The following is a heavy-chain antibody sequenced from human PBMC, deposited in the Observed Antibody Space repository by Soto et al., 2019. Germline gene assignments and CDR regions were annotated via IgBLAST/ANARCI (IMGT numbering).Heavy chain of an antibody. CDR2: IDWDGEK. D-gene: IGHD4-17*01. J-gene: IGHJ4*02. Sequence: ESGATVVNPTQTRTLTCTFSGLSLTTSGRDGGWMRQRPGKALEGLALIDWDGEKRYSTCQKNRITITKDTTKNQVGITRTKMEPVDTATYSCAHLSMTTVTTYFDSWGQGTLVPVSS. V-gene: IGHV2-5*02. CDR3: AHLSMTTVTTYFDS. CDR1: GLSLTTSGRD.